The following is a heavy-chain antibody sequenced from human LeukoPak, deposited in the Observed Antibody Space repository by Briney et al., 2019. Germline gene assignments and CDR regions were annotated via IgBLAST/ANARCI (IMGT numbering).Heavy chain of an antibody. Sequence: GGSLRLSCAASEFTFSNYAMNWVRQAPGKGLEWVSGISGGGGSTYYADSVKGRFTISRDKSKNTLFLQMNSLRAEDTAVYYCAKSYGDYLGYFDSWGQGTLVTVSS. D-gene: IGHD4-17*01. V-gene: IGHV3-23*01. J-gene: IGHJ4*02. CDR3: AKSYGDYLGYFDS. CDR1: EFTFSNYA. CDR2: ISGGGGST.